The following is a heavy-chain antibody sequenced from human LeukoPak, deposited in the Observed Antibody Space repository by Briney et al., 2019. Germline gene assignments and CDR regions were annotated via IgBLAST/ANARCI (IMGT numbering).Heavy chain of an antibody. Sequence: ASVKVSCKVSGCTLTELSMHWVRQAPGKGLEWMGGFDPEDGETIYAQKFQGRVTMTEDTSTDTAYMELSSLRSEDTAVYYCAVVVGATTAFDYWGQGTLVTVSS. J-gene: IGHJ4*02. CDR2: FDPEDGET. CDR1: GCTLTELS. V-gene: IGHV1-24*01. CDR3: AVVVGATTAFDY. D-gene: IGHD1-26*01.